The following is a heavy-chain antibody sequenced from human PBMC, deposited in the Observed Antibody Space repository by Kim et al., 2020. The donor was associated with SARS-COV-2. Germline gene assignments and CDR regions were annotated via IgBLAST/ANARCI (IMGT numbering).Heavy chain of an antibody. Sequence: GSLRLSCAASGFSFRTYAMSWVRQAPGKGLEWVSVIYSSGSSTYYADSVKGRFTISRANSKNTLYLQMNSLRAEDTAVYYCAKVEGYCSDGTCYPGDYWGQGTLVTVSS. D-gene: IGHD2-15*01. CDR1: GFSFRTYA. J-gene: IGHJ4*02. V-gene: IGHV3-23*03. CDR2: IYSSGSST. CDR3: AKVEGYCSDGTCYPGDY.